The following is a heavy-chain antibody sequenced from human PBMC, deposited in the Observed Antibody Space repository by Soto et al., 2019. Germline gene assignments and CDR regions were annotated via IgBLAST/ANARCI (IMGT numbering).Heavy chain of an antibody. D-gene: IGHD4-4*01. CDR1: GYTFTSYA. V-gene: IGHV1-3*01. CDR3: ARGIRTTGAFDM. CDR2: INAGSGNT. J-gene: IGHJ3*02. Sequence: ASVKVSCKASGYTFTSYAMHWVRQAPGQRLEWMGWINAGSGNTKYSQKFQGRVTITRDTSASTAYMELSSLRSEDTAVYYCARGIRTTGAFDMWGQGPMVTV.